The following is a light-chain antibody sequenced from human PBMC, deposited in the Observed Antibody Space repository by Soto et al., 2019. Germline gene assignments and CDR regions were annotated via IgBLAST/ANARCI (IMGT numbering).Light chain of an antibody. CDR2: DAS. CDR1: QSVSSSY. J-gene: IGKJ4*01. Sequence: EIVLTQSPGTLSLSPGERATLSCRASQSVSSSYLAWYQQKPGQAPRLLIYDASNRATGIPARFSGSGSGTDFTLTISRLEPEDFALYYCQQYSAYPLSFGGGTKVDIK. CDR3: QQYSAYPLS. V-gene: IGKV3-20*01.